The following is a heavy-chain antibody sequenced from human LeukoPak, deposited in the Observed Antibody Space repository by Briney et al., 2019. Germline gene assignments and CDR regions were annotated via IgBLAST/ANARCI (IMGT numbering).Heavy chain of an antibody. Sequence: GGSLRLSCAASGFTFSSYWMSWVRQAPGKGLEWVANIKQDGSEKYYVDSVRGRFTISRDNAKNSLYLQLNSLRAEDTAVCYCARGSDNYYYYQYMDVWGKGTTVTVSS. J-gene: IGHJ6*03. CDR2: IKQDGSEK. D-gene: IGHD3-9*01. CDR3: ARGSDNYYYYQYMDV. V-gene: IGHV3-7*01. CDR1: GFTFSSYW.